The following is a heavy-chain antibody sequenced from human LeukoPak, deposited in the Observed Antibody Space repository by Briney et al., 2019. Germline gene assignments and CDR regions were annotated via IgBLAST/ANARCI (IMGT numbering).Heavy chain of an antibody. CDR1: GGSISSYY. CDR2: IYHSGST. D-gene: IGHD1-1*01. Sequence: SETLSLTCTVSGGSISSYYWSWIRQPPGKGLEWIGSIYHSGSTYYNPSLKSRVTISVDTSKNQFSLKLSSVTAADTAVYYCARAYLDTGTEFDYWGQGTLVTVSS. V-gene: IGHV4-59*08. CDR3: ARAYLDTGTEFDY. J-gene: IGHJ4*02.